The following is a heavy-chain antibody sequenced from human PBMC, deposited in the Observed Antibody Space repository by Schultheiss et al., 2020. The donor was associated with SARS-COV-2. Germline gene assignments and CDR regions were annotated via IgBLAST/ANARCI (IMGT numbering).Heavy chain of an antibody. Sequence: GESLKISCKGVGYSFSNYWVGWVRQMPGKGLEWMGIIWPGDSDTRYSPSFQGQVTISADKSISTAYLQWSSLKASDTAMYYCARQRYCSSTSCSKGLYYYYGMDVWGQGTTVTVSS. CDR1: GYSFSNYW. V-gene: IGHV5-51*01. CDR2: IWPGDSDT. J-gene: IGHJ6*02. D-gene: IGHD2-2*01. CDR3: ARQRYCSSTSCSKGLYYYYGMDV.